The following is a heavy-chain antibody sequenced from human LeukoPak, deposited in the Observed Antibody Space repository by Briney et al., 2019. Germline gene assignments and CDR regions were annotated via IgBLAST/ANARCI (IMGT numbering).Heavy chain of an antibody. V-gene: IGHV4-39*07. D-gene: IGHD2-8*01. Sequence: SETLSLTCTVSGASITIGAESYHWGWIRQPPGKGLEWIGTIYYTGISYYNPSLESRVTSSLDMSKNQFSLTLNSVTAADTAVYYCVRADYNGGNPGSFDIWGRGTMVTVSS. CDR2: IYYTGIS. J-gene: IGHJ3*02. CDR3: VRADYNGGNPGSFDI. CDR1: GASITIGAESYH.